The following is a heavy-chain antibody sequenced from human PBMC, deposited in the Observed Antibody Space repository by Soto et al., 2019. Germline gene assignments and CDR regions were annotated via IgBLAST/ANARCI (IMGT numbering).Heavy chain of an antibody. CDR3: AGGTGWLTDK. D-gene: IGHD5-18*01. CDR2: IKQDGSET. V-gene: IGHV3-7*04. J-gene: IGHJ4*02. Sequence: EVYLVESGGDLVQPGGSLRLSCAASGFIFSDHWRNWVRQAPGKGLEWVANIKQDGSETKYVESVRGRLTISRDNAKNSLYLQMTPLRAEATAVYYCAGGTGWLTDKWGQGTLVAVSS. CDR1: GFIFSDHW.